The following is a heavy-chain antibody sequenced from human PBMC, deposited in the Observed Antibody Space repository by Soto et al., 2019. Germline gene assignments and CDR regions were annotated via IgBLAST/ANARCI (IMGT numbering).Heavy chain of an antibody. J-gene: IGHJ6*03. Sequence: GASLKVSCKASGYTFTSYAMHWARQAPGQRLEWMGWINAGNGNTKYSQKFQGRVTITRDTSASTAYMELSSLRSEDTAVYYCARGQVPAAKRSYYYYMDVWGKGTTVNVSS. D-gene: IGHD2-2*01. CDR3: ARGQVPAAKRSYYYYMDV. CDR1: GYTFTSYA. CDR2: INAGNGNT. V-gene: IGHV1-3*01.